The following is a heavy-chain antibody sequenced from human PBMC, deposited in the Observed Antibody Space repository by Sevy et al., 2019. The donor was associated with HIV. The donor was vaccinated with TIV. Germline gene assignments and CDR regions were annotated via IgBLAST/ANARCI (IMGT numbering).Heavy chain of an antibody. Sequence: SETLSLTCAVSGGSISSSNWWSWVRQPPGKGLEWIGEIYHSGSTNYNPSLKSRVTISGDKSKNQFSLKLSSVTAADTAVYYCASAYCSGGSCYSSDAFDIWGQGTMVTVSS. V-gene: IGHV4-4*02. J-gene: IGHJ3*02. CDR2: IYHSGST. D-gene: IGHD2-15*01. CDR3: ASAYCSGGSCYSSDAFDI. CDR1: GGSISSSNW.